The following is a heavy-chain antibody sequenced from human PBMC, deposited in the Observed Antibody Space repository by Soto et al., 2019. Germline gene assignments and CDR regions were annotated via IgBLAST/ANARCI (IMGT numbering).Heavy chain of an antibody. Sequence: PGGSLRLSCXVSGFTFSMYSRSWGAQSPGKGLEWVAKIPQDGVDGHYADSVKGRFTISRDNGKNSLYLQLNNLRAEDTAVYYCARDHLILPAHDFFYGSDVWGRGATVTVSS. CDR2: IPQDGVDG. D-gene: IGHD2-21*02. V-gene: IGHV3-7*03. J-gene: IGHJ6*02. CDR3: ARDHLILPAHDFFYGSDV. CDR1: GFTFSMYS.